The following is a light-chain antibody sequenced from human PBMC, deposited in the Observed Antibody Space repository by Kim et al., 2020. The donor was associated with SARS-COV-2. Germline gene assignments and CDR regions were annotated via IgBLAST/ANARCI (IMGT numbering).Light chain of an antibody. CDR2: KAS. V-gene: IGKV1-5*03. J-gene: IGKJ4*01. Sequence: ATVGDRVTICGRSSHSISAFLAWYQQKPGKAPNLLIYKASSLESGVPSRFSGSGSGTEFTLTISSLQPDDFATYYCQQYDSYPLTFGGGTKVDIK. CDR1: HSISAF. CDR3: QQYDSYPLT.